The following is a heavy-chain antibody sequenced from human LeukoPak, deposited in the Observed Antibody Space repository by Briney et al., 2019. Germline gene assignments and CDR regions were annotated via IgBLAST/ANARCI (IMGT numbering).Heavy chain of an antibody. CDR2: TSYDGSRE. CDR3: AKDSSRWAFDY. D-gene: IGHD2-2*01. J-gene: IGHJ4*02. Sequence: GGSLRLSCTISGVTLSSYGWHWVRQAPGKGLEWVTFTSYDGSREYYADSLKGRFTISRDNSKNTIYLQMNSPTTEDTAVYFCAKDSSRWAFDYWGQGTLVTVSS. V-gene: IGHV3-30*18. CDR1: GVTLSSYG.